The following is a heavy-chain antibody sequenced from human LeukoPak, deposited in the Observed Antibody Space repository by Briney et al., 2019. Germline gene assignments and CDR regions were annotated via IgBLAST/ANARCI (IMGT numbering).Heavy chain of an antibody. CDR1: GYTFTSYG. D-gene: IGHD1-1*01. J-gene: IGHJ4*02. V-gene: IGHV1-18*01. CDR3: ARSPGTTGTTGGGDY. CDR2: ISAYNGNT. Sequence: ASVKVSCKASGYTFTSYGISWVRQAPGQGLEWMGWISAYNGNTNYAQKLQGRVTMTTDTSTSTAYMELRSLRSDDTAVYYCARSPGTTGTTGGGDYWGQGTLVTVSS.